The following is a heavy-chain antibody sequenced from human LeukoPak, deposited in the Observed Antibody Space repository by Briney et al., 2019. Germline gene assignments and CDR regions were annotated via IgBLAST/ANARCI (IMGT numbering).Heavy chain of an antibody. CDR3: ADYYDSSGYYYGEYFQH. CDR1: GGSISSGDYY. D-gene: IGHD3-22*01. V-gene: IGHV4-30-4*01. CDR2: IYYSGST. Sequence: SETLSLTCTVSGGSISSGDYYWSWIRPPPGKGLEWIGYIYYSGSTYYNPSLKSRVTISVDTSKNQFSLKLSSVTAADTAVYYCADYYDSSGYYYGEYFQHWGQGTLVTVSS. J-gene: IGHJ1*01.